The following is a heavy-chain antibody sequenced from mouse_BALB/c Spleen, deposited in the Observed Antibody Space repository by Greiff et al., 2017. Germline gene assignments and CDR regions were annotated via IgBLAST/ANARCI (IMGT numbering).Heavy chain of an antibody. CDR3: AKESGYLYAMDD. CDR2: SSSGSSTI. V-gene: IGHV5-17*02. Sequence: EVQRVESGGGLVQPGGSRKLSCAASGFTFSSFGMHWVRQAPEKGLEWVAYSSSGSSTIYYADTVKGRFTISRDNPKNTLFLQMTSLRSEDTAMYYCAKESGYLYAMDDWGQGTSVTVSS. J-gene: IGHJ4*01. CDR1: GFTFSSFG. D-gene: IGHD3-1*01.